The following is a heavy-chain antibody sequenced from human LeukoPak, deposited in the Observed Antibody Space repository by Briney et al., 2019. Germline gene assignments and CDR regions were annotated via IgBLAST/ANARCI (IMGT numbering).Heavy chain of an antibody. D-gene: IGHD6-13*01. J-gene: IGHJ1*01. Sequence: GGSLRLSCTASGFTFGDYAMSWFRQAPGKGLEWVGFIRSKAYGGTTEYAASVKGRLTISRDDSKSIAYLQMNCLKTEDTAVYYCTRDSSSWYIGYFQHWGQGTLVTVSS. V-gene: IGHV3-49*03. CDR3: TRDSSSWYIGYFQH. CDR2: IRSKAYGGTT. CDR1: GFTFGDYA.